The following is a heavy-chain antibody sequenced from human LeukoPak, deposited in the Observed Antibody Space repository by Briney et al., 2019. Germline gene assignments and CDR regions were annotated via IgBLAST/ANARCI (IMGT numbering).Heavy chain of an antibody. CDR3: AREPPYCGGDCYPQY. V-gene: IGHV1-46*01. CDR1: GYTFTSYY. J-gene: IGHJ4*02. D-gene: IGHD2-21*02. Sequence: ASVKVSCKASGYTFTSYYMHWVRQAPGQGLEWMGIINPSGGSTSYAQKFQGGVTMTRDTSTSTVYMELSSLRSEDTAVYYCAREPPYCGGDCYPQYWGQGTLVTVSS. CDR2: INPSGGST.